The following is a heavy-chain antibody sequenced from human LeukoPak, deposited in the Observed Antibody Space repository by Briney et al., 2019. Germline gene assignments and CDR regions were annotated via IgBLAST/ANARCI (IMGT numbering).Heavy chain of an antibody. Sequence: GGSLRPSCAASGFAASGFTFSTFGMHWVRQAPGEGLEWVAFVRYDGTNKYYADSVKGRFTISRDDSKNTLYLQMNSLRAEDTAVYYCAKDVLFNRIAVAGTYFDYWGQGTLVTVSS. V-gene: IGHV3-30*02. D-gene: IGHD6-19*01. CDR1: GFTFSTFG. CDR3: AKDVLFNRIAVAGTYFDY. J-gene: IGHJ4*02. CDR2: VRYDGTNK.